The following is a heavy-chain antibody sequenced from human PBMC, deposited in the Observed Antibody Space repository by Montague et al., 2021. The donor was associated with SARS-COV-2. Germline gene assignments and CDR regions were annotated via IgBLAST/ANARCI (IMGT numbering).Heavy chain of an antibody. D-gene: IGHD2-8*01. CDR1: GFDFFNFD. J-gene: IGHJ4*02. V-gene: IGHV3-48*03. CDR2: ISSSGATI. CDR3: ATNKYCTLHDCLHGRHYFDH. Sequence: SLRPSCAASGFDFFNFDMAWVRQAPGRGLEWISDISSSGATILYADSLKGRLTISRDNIQKSLYQQMNSLRAEDTAVYYCATNKYCTLHDCLHGRHYFDHWGQGTLVTVSS.